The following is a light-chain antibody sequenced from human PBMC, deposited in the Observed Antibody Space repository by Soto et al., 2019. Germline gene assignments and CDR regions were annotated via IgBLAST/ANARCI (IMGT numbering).Light chain of an antibody. CDR1: QSISNS. J-gene: IGKJ1*01. Sequence: DIQMTQTHSTLSASVGDRVTITCRASQSISNSLAWYQQKPGKAPKLLIYKASNLEGGVPSRFSGSGSGTEFTLTISSLRPDDFATYYCQQYHNYAYTFGQRTKVDI. CDR2: KAS. CDR3: QQYHNYAYT. V-gene: IGKV1-5*03.